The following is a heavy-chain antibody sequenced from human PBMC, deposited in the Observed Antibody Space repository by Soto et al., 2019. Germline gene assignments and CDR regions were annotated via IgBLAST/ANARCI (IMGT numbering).Heavy chain of an antibody. V-gene: IGHV1-69*06. CDR2: IIPIFGTA. J-gene: IGHJ2*01. Sequence: QVQLVQSGAEVKKPGSSVKVSCKASGGTFSSYAISWVRQAPGQGLEWMGGIIPIFGTANYAQKFQGRVTITADKSTSTAYMELSSLRSEDTAVYYCARRWGWSGYWESWYFDLWGRGTLVTVSS. CDR3: ARRWGWSGYWESWYFDL. D-gene: IGHD3-3*01. CDR1: GGTFSSYA.